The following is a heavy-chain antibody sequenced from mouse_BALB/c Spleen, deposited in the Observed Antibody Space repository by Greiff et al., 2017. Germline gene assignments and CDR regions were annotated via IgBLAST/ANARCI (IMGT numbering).Heavy chain of an antibody. Sequence: EVMLVESGGGLVQPGGSLKLSCAASGFTFSSYGMSWVRQTPDKRLELVATINSNGGSTYYPDSVKGRFTISRDNAKNTLYLQMSSLKSEDTAMYYCARDRRHYYYPAWFAYWGQGTLVTVSA. CDR3: ARDRRHYYYPAWFAY. J-gene: IGHJ3*01. V-gene: IGHV5-6-3*01. D-gene: IGHD2-1*01. CDR2: INSNGGST. CDR1: GFTFSSYG.